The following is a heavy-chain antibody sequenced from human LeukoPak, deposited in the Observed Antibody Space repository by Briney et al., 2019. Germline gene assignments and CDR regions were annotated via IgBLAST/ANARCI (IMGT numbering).Heavy chain of an antibody. CDR2: ISSSGRLM. CDR3: ARDTNNGLDV. Sequence: GGSLRLSCAASGFTFSDYYINWIRQAPGRGLEWVSHISSSGRLMQYADSVKGRFTITRDNAQNFMSLQMNSLKPEDTAVYYCARDTNNGLDVWGRGTTVTVSS. V-gene: IGHV3-11*01. D-gene: IGHD1-20*01. CDR1: GFTFSDYY. J-gene: IGHJ6*02.